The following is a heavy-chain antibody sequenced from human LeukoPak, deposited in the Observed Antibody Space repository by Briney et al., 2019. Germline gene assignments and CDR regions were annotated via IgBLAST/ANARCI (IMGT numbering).Heavy chain of an antibody. Sequence: GGSLRLSCAASGFSFSNYGMNWVRQAPGKGLEWVSGITGNGGTTYYADSVKGRFTISRDNSRNTVYLQMNSLRAEDTAVYYCAKGTLPYSSSWFDYWGQGTLVTVSS. CDR3: AKGTLPYSSSWFDY. V-gene: IGHV3-23*01. J-gene: IGHJ4*02. D-gene: IGHD6-13*01. CDR2: ITGNGGTT. CDR1: GFSFSNYG.